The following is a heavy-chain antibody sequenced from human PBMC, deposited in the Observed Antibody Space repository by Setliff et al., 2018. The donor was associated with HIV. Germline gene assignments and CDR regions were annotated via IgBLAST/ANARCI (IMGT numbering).Heavy chain of an antibody. CDR1: GFTFSSYT. CDR2: ISSSYNSI. CDR3: ARGQIGYGDYNGMDV. D-gene: IGHD4-17*01. Sequence: PGGSLRLSCAFSGFTFSSYTMHWVRQAPGKGLEWVSSISSSYNSIYYTDSVKGRFTISSDNAKNSLYLQMNSLRLEDTAVYYCARGQIGYGDYNGMDVWGQGTTVTVSS. J-gene: IGHJ6*02. V-gene: IGHV3-21*01.